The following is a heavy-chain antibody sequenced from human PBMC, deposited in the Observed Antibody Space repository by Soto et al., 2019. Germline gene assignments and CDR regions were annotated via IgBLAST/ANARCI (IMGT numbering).Heavy chain of an antibody. CDR3: ARTKCSGGSCYSWSLDY. CDR2: RYYSEST. CDR1: GGSITTGGYY. Sequence: NPSETLSLTCTVSGGSITTGGYYWSWIRQLPGKGLEWIGHRYYSESTYYNPSLKSRVSISLDTSKNQFSLKLSFVTAAGTAMYYCARTKCSGGSCYSWSLDYWGQGTPVTVS. D-gene: IGHD2-15*01. V-gene: IGHV4-31*03. J-gene: IGHJ4*02.